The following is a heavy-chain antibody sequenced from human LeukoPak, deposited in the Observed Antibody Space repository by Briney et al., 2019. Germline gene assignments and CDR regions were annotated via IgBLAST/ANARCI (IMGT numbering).Heavy chain of an antibody. J-gene: IGHJ4*02. CDR1: GYTFTGYY. D-gene: IGHD5-18*01. CDR2: INPNSGGT. Sequence: GASEKVSCKASGYTFTGYYMHWVRQAPGQGLEWMGRINPNSGGTNYAQKFQGRVTMTRDTAISTAYMDLSRLRSDDTAVYYCARGYSYGFDYWGQGTLVTVSS. V-gene: IGHV1-2*06. CDR3: ARGYSYGFDY.